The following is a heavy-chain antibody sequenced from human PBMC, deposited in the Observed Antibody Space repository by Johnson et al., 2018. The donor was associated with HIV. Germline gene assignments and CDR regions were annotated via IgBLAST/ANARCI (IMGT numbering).Heavy chain of an antibody. D-gene: IGHD3-10*01. CDR3: ARDAYYGSGSYSQRNTVDV. J-gene: IGHJ3*01. CDR1: GFTFSNYA. CDR2: ISGSGGST. Sequence: QLVESGGGLVQPGGSLRLSCAASGFTFSNYAMNWVRQAPGKGLEWVSAISGSGGSTYSVDSVKGRFTISRDNSKNTLYLQMNSLRAEDTAVYYCARDAYYGSGSYSQRNTVDVWGQGTMVAVSS. V-gene: IGHV3-23*04.